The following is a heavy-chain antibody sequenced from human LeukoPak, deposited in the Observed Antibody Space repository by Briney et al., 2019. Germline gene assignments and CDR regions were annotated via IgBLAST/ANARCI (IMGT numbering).Heavy chain of an antibody. CDR1: GDSISSSDYY. CDR3: ARGSRRLADFHY. D-gene: IGHD1-26*01. J-gene: IGHJ4*02. Sequence: SETLSLTCTVSGDSISSSDYYWGWIRQPPGKGLGWIGTISYSGSTYHNPSLQSRVTISVDTSKNQFSLELSSVTAADTAVYYCARGSRRLADFHYWGQGTLVTVSS. CDR2: ISYSGST. V-gene: IGHV4-39*01.